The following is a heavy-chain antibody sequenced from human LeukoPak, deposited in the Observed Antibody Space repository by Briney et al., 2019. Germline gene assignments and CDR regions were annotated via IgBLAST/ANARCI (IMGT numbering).Heavy chain of an antibody. CDR3: ARGPAWCSTSCGGY. CDR2: ISSSSYI. D-gene: IGHD2-2*01. J-gene: IGHJ4*02. V-gene: IGHV3-21*01. Sequence: PGGSLRLSCAASGFTFSSYSMNWVRQAPGKGLEWVSSISSSSYIYYADSVKGRFTISRDNAKNSLYLQMNSLRAEDTAVYYCARGPAWCSTSCGGYWGQGTLVTVSS. CDR1: GFTFSSYS.